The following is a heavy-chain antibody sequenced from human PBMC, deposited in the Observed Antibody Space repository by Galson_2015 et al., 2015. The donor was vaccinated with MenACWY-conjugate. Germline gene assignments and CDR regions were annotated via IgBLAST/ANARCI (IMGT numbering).Heavy chain of an antibody. Sequence: SVKVSCTASGYTFTFHAMSWVRQAAGQGLACLGWLNPTSGNTGCAQKFQGRVPLPRNTSITTAFLELSSLNSEDTAVYFCARLTGGRFDLWGQGTLVTVSS. CDR2: LNPTSGNT. CDR3: ARLTGGRFDL. CDR1: GYTFTFHA. V-gene: IGHV1-8*01. J-gene: IGHJ4*02. D-gene: IGHD7-27*01.